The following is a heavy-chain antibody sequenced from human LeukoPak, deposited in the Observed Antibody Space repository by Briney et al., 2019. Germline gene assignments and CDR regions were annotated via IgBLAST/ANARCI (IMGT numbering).Heavy chain of an antibody. D-gene: IGHD3-16*01. Sequence: GGSLRLSCAASGFTFSSYAMSWVRQAPGKGLEWVSSISSSSSYIYYADSVKGRFAISRDNAKNSLYLQMNSLRAEDTAVYYCARDQGRVNWFDPWGQGTLVTVSS. CDR1: GFTFSSYA. CDR3: ARDQGRVNWFDP. V-gene: IGHV3-21*01. CDR2: ISSSSSYI. J-gene: IGHJ5*02.